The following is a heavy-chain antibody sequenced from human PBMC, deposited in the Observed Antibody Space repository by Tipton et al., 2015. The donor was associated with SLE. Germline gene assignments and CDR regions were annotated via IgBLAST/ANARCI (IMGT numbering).Heavy chain of an antibody. Sequence: SLRLSCAASGFTFSSYAMSWVRQAPGRGLEWVSTLSGTGGSTYYADSVKGRFTISRDNSKNTLYLQLNSLRAEDTALYYCAKSRQLLSDLHYWGQGTLITVSS. CDR1: GFTFSSYA. D-gene: IGHD2-2*01. CDR2: LSGTGGST. V-gene: IGHV3-23*01. CDR3: AKSRQLLSDLHY. J-gene: IGHJ4*02.